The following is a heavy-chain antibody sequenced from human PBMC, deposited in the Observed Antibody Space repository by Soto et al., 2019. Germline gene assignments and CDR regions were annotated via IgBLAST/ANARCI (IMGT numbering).Heavy chain of an antibody. Sequence: GASLRLSCSTSGFTFEDYAVHCVRQSSRKGLEWVSFINADGSDRYYADSVKGRFTISRDNTKGSFYLQMDRLRLEDTAIYYCAKAKFYFDSSPFEAWGQGTMVTVSS. V-gene: IGHV3-43*02. D-gene: IGHD1-26*01. J-gene: IGHJ5*02. CDR3: AKAKFYFDSSPFEA. CDR2: INADGSDR. CDR1: GFTFEDYA.